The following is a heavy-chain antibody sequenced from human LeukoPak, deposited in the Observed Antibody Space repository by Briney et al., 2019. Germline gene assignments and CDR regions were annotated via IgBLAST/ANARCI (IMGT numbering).Heavy chain of an antibody. CDR1: GYTFTDYY. CDR2: INPNSGGT. V-gene: IGHV1-2*02. J-gene: IGHJ4*02. CDR3: ARTDAGYSSSWYGY. D-gene: IGHD6-13*01. Sequence: GASVKVSCKASGYTFTDYYVHWVRQAPGQGLEWMGWINPNSGGTNYAQKFQGRVTMTRDTSISTAYMELSRLRSDDTAVYYCARTDAGYSSSWYGYWGQGTLVTVSS.